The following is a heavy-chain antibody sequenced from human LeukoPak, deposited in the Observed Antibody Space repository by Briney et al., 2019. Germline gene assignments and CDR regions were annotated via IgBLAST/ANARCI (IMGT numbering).Heavy chain of an antibody. CDR2: MNPNSGNT. CDR3: ARVDYYGSGSNL. V-gene: IGHV1-8*01. J-gene: IGHJ3*01. D-gene: IGHD3-10*01. Sequence: ASVKVCRKASGYTFTSYDINWVRQATAQAREWMGWMNPNSGNTGYAQKFQGRVTMTRNTSISTDYMELSSLRSEDTAVYYCARVDYYGSGSNLWGQGTMVTVSS. CDR1: GYTFTSYD.